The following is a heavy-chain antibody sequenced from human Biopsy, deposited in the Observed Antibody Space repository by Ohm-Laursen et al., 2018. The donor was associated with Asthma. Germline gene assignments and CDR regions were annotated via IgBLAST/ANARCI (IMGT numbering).Heavy chain of an antibody. Sequence: SLRLSCAAFGFTCSNYGMHWVRQAPGKGLDWVAVISFDGSNKNYTDSVKGRFTISRDNSRNTLHLQMNSLRAEDTAVYYCAKDVFPGWELRRGPDYWGQGTLVTVSS. CDR1: GFTCSNYG. D-gene: IGHD1-26*01. CDR3: AKDVFPGWELRRGPDY. J-gene: IGHJ4*02. CDR2: ISFDGSNK. V-gene: IGHV3-30*18.